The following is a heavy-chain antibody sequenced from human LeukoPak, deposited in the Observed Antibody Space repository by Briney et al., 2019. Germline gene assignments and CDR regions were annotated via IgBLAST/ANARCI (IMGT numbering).Heavy chain of an antibody. CDR2: IIKYDGRV. V-gene: IGHV3-23*01. CDR3: AKDHSADGWPTFEY. CDR1: GFGVHTFA. J-gene: IGHJ4*02. D-gene: IGHD5-24*01. Sequence: GGSLRLSCAVSGFGVHTFAMSWVRLTPGKGLEWPASIIKYDGRVYYADSVRGRFSISRDTSQNELYLQMNGLRADDSAMYFCAKDHSADGWPTFEYWGRGTLVTVSS.